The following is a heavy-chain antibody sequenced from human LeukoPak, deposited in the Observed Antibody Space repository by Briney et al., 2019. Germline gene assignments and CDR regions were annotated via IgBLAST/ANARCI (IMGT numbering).Heavy chain of an antibody. CDR2: IYYSGST. CDR3: ASAKLTGLYWYFDL. Sequence: SETLSLTCTVSGGSISSYYWSWIRQPPGKGLEWIGYIYYSGSTNYNPSLKSRVTISVDTSKNQFSLKLSSVTAADTAVYYCASAKLTGLYWYFDLWGRGTLATVSS. V-gene: IGHV4-59*08. CDR1: GGSISSYY. D-gene: IGHD7-27*01. J-gene: IGHJ2*01.